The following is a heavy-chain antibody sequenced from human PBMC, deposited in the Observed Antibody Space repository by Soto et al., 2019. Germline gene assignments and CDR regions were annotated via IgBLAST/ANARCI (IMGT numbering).Heavy chain of an antibody. D-gene: IGHD1-1*01. V-gene: IGHV3-30-3*01. J-gene: IGHJ6*02. CDR3: AKGTTTSAFAAMDV. CDR1: GFTFSNIA. CDR2: ISYDGSNK. Sequence: ESGGGVVQPGRSLRLSCAASGFTFSNIAMDWVRQAPGKGLEWVAVISYDGSNKYIAESVKSRFTISRDNSKNTLFLQMNSLRAEDTAVYYCAKGTTTSAFAAMDVWGQGPTVTVSS.